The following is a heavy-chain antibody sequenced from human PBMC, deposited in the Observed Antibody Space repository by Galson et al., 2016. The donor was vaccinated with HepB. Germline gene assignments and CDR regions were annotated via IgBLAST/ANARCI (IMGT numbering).Heavy chain of an antibody. CDR3: AYYNIGPWAFDY. J-gene: IGHJ4*01. CDR2: ISYDGGEV. V-gene: IGHV3-30*03. D-gene: IGHD3-22*01. Sequence: SLRLSCAASGFIFDNYGIHWVRQAPGKGLEWLSVISYDGGEVDYADSVKGRFTVSRDNAKNTVYLHMNALRDDDTAVYSCAYYNIGPWAFDYWGQGTLVTVSS. CDR1: GFIFDNYG.